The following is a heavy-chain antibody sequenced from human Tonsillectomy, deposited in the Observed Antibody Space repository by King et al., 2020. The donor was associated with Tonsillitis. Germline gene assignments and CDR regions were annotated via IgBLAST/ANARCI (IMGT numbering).Heavy chain of an antibody. CDR3: SRVWSSAPDYFDY. Sequence: VQLVESGGGLVKPGGSLRLSCAASGFTFSSYSMNWVRQAPGKGLEWVSSISSSSSYIYFEDSVKGRFTISRDNAKNSLYLQMNSLRADDSAVYYCSRVWSSAPDYFDYWGQGPLVSASS. CDR1: GFTFSSYS. J-gene: IGHJ4*02. CDR2: ISSSSSYI. D-gene: IGHD2-21*01. V-gene: IGHV3-21*01.